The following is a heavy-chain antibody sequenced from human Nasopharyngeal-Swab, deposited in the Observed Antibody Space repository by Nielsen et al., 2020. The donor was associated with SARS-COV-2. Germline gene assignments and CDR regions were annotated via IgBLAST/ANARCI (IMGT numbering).Heavy chain of an antibody. D-gene: IGHD2-21*02. CDR1: GFTFSSYS. J-gene: IGHJ4*02. V-gene: IGHV3-23*01. CDR2: ISDDEST. Sequence: GESLKISCAASGFTFSSYSMSWARQAPGKGLEWVSGISDDESTYYADSVKGRFTISRDNSKNTLYLQMNSLRGEDTAVYYCAKRAEGGCGGDCYLDYWGQGTPVTVSS. CDR3: AKRAEGGCGGDCYLDY.